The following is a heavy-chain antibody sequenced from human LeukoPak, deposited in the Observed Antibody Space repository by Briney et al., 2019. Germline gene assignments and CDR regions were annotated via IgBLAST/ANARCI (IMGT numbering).Heavy chain of an antibody. J-gene: IGHJ4*02. CDR1: GGSVSSGSYY. V-gene: IGHV4-61*01. CDR2: IYYSGST. CDR3: ARERPSYDYVWGSYRSTRLDY. Sequence: SETLSLTCTVSGGSVSSGSYYWSWIRQPPGKGLEWIGYIYYSGSTNYNPSLKSRVTISVDTSENQFSLKLSSVTAADTAVYYCARERPSYDYVWGSYRSTRLDYWGQGTLVTVSS. D-gene: IGHD3-16*02.